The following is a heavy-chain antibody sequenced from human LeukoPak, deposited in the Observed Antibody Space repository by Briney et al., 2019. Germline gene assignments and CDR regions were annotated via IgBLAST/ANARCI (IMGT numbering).Heavy chain of an antibody. Sequence: GASVKVSCKASGYTFSNYGISWVRQAPGQGLEWMGWISPYNDKTNYAQKLQGRVTMTTDTSTSTAYMELRSLRSDDTAVYYCAREKVRGVIRGFDYWGQGTLVTVSS. CDR3: AREKVRGVIRGFDY. D-gene: IGHD3-10*01. V-gene: IGHV1-18*01. CDR1: GYTFSNYG. J-gene: IGHJ4*02. CDR2: ISPYNDKT.